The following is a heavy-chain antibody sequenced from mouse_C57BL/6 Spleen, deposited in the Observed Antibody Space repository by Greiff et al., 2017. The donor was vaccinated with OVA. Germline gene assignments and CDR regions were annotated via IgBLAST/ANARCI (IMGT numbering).Heavy chain of an antibody. CDR2: IYPGSGNT. V-gene: IGHV1-66*01. Sequence: VQLQQSGPELVKPGASVKISCKASGYSFTSYYIHWVKQRPGQGLEWIGWIYPGSGNTKYNEKFKGKATLTADTSSSTAYMQLSSLTSEDSAVYYCAEGGFLYAMDYWGQGTSVTVSS. CDR3: AEGGFLYAMDY. CDR1: GYSFTSYY. J-gene: IGHJ4*01.